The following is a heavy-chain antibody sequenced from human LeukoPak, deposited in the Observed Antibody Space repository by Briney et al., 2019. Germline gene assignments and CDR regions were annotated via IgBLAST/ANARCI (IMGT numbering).Heavy chain of an antibody. CDR2: ISGGSGYI. CDR3: AREMSYDNSGYFVY. J-gene: IGHJ4*02. CDR1: GFTFSDYA. D-gene: IGHD3-22*01. Sequence: GGSLRLSCAASGFTFSDYAMKWVRQAPGKGLEWVSSISGGSGYIYYADSVRGRFTISRDDAKNSLYLQMNSLRTEDTAVYYCAREMSYDNSGYFVYWGQGTLVTVSS. V-gene: IGHV3-21*01.